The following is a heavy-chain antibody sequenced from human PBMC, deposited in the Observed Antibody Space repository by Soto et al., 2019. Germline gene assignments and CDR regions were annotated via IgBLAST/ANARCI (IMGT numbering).Heavy chain of an antibody. D-gene: IGHD3-10*01. CDR2: INHSGST. CDR1: GGSFSGYY. Sequence: SDTLSLTWAVYGGSFSGYYWSWIRQPPGKGLEWIGEINHSGSTNYNPSLKSRVTISVDTSKNQFSLKLSSVTAADTAVYYCARSLQGRRITMVRGVIINYWGQGTLVTVSS. J-gene: IGHJ4*02. V-gene: IGHV4-34*01. CDR3: ARSLQGRRITMVRGVIINY.